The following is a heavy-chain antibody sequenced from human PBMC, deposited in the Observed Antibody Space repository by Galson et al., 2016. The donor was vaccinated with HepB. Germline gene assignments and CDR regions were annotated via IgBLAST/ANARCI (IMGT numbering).Heavy chain of an antibody. Sequence: SLRLSCAASGFTFSSYWMNWVRQAPGKGLEWVANVSPNGGEAYYVDSVKGRFPISRDNAGTSLFLQMDSLRVDDTAVYYCAATTVGSGGTRRFDHWGHGILVTVSS. CDR2: VSPNGGEA. J-gene: IGHJ4*01. D-gene: IGHD4-11*01. CDR3: AATTVGSGGTRRFDH. CDR1: GFTFSSYW. V-gene: IGHV3-7*02.